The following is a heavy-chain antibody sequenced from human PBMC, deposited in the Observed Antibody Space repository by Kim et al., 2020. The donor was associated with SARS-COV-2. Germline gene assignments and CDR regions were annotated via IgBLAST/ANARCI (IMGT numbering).Heavy chain of an antibody. Sequence: KCQGRVTITADESTSTAYMELSSLRSKDTAVYYCARGMGIAVAEKGAFDIWGQGTMVTVSS. CDR3: ARGMGIAVAEKGAFDI. D-gene: IGHD6-19*01. V-gene: IGHV1-69*01. J-gene: IGHJ3*02.